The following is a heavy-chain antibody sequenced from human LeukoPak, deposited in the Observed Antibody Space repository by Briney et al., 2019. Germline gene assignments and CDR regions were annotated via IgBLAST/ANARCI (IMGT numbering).Heavy chain of an antibody. CDR2: ISAYNGNT. J-gene: IGHJ3*02. CDR3: RRDRGNYGDLGLDI. D-gene: IGHD4-17*01. CDR1: GYTFTSYG. V-gene: IGHV1-18*01. Sequence: ASVKVSCTASGYTFTSYGISWVRQAPGQGLEWMGWISAYNGNTNYAQKLQGRVTMTTDTSTSTAYKVRRSLSADNTAGYSWRRDRGNYGDLGLDIWGQGTTVTVSS.